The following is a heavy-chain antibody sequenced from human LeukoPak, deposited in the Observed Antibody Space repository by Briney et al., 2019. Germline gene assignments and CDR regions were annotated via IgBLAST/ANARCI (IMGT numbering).Heavy chain of an antibody. V-gene: IGHV4-34*01. Sequence: SETLSLTCAVYGGSFSGYYWSWIRQPPGKGLEWIGEINHSGSTNYKPSLKSRVTISVDTSKNQFSLKLSSVTAADTAVYYCARGRSSMVRGYYYNYMDVWGKGTTVTISS. CDR3: ARGRSSMVRGYYYNYMDV. CDR1: GGSFSGYY. J-gene: IGHJ6*03. D-gene: IGHD3-10*01. CDR2: INHSGST.